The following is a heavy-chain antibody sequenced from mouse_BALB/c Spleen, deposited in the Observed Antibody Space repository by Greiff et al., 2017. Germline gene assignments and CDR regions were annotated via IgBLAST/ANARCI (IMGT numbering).Heavy chain of an antibody. D-gene: IGHD1-1*01. CDR1: GFTFNTYA. CDR3: VRGGPYYYGSRGDWYFDV. Sequence: EVMLVESGGGLVQPKGSLKLSCAASGFTFNTYAMHWVCQAPGKGLEWVARIRSKSNNYATYYADSVKDRFTISRDDSQSMLYLQMNNLKTEDTAMYYCVRGGPYYYGSRGDWYFDVWGAGTTVTVSS. V-gene: IGHV10-3*03. CDR2: IRSKSNNYAT. J-gene: IGHJ1*01.